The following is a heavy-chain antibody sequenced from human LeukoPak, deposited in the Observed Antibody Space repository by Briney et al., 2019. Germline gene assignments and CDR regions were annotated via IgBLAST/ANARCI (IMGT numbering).Heavy chain of an antibody. V-gene: IGHV5-51*01. CDR1: GYSFTSYW. Sequence: PGESLKISCKGSGYSFTSYWIGWVRQMPGKGLEWMGIIYPGDSDTRYSPSFQGQVAISADKSISTAYLQWSSLKASDTAMYYCARPGLGATPGDAFDIWGQGTMVTVSS. CDR2: IYPGDSDT. J-gene: IGHJ3*02. D-gene: IGHD1-26*01. CDR3: ARPGLGATPGDAFDI.